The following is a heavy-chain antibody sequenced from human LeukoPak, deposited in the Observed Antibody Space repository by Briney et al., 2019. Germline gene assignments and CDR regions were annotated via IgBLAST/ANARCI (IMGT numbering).Heavy chain of an antibody. J-gene: IGHJ5*02. Sequence: ETLSLTSTVSGGSISSGSYYWSWIRQPAGKGLEWVSLIYSGGSTYYADSVKGRFTISRDNSKNTVYLQMNSLRAEDTAVYYCARDMGATTVPWFDPWGQGTLVTVSS. CDR3: ARDMGATTVPWFDP. V-gene: IGHV3-53*01. CDR1: GGSISSGSYY. CDR2: IYSGGST. D-gene: IGHD1-26*01.